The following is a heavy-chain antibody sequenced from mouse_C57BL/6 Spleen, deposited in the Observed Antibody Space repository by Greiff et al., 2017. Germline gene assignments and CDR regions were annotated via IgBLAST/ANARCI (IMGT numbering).Heavy chain of an antibody. CDR2: IHPNSGST. V-gene: IGHV1-64*01. D-gene: IGHD1-1*01. CDR3: AILTTVVAEGFAY. CDR1: GYTFTSYW. J-gene: IGHJ3*01. Sequence: QVQLQQPGAELVKPGASVKLSCKASGYTFTSYWMHWVKQRPGQGLEWIGMIHPNSGSTNYNEKFKSKATLTVDKSSSTAYMQLSRLTSEDSAVYYCAILTTVVAEGFAYWGQGTLVTVSA.